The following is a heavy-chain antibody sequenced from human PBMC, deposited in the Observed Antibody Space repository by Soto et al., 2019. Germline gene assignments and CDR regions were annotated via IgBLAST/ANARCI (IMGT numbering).Heavy chain of an antibody. CDR2: IHPSGGGS. CDR1: GYTLNTYY. V-gene: IGHV1-46*02. D-gene: IGHD2-21*02. Sequence: ASVKVSCKPSGYTLNTYYLHWVRQAPGQGLEWMGIIHPSGGGSTYAQKFLGRVTMTRDTSTSTVFMELSSLRSADTAVYYCARGGHIAVLTASFAYWGQGTLVTVSS. J-gene: IGHJ4*02. CDR3: ARGGHIAVLTASFAY.